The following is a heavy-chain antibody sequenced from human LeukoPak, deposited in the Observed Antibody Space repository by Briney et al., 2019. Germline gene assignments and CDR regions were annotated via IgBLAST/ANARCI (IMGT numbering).Heavy chain of an antibody. Sequence: GGSLRLSCAASGFTFSSYSMNWVRQAPGKGLEWVSYISSSSSTIYYADSVKGRFTISRDNAKNSLYLRMNSLRAEDTAVYYCAREKLDSGFDYWGQGTLVTVSS. CDR3: AREKLDSGFDY. CDR1: GFTFSSYS. J-gene: IGHJ4*02. D-gene: IGHD3/OR15-3a*01. V-gene: IGHV3-48*01. CDR2: ISSSSSTI.